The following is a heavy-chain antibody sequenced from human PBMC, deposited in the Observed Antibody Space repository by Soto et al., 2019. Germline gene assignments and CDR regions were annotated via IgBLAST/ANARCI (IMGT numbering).Heavy chain of an antibody. Sequence: PGGSLRLSCAVSGFALSRYWMSWVRQAPGKGLEWVANIKEDGSEKHYVDSVKGRFTISRDNSKNTLYLQMNSLRAEDTAVYYCAKNPPLGYYDILTGYYEPNYFDYWGQGTLVTVSS. CDR2: IKEDGSEK. CDR3: AKNPPLGYYDILTGYYEPNYFDY. J-gene: IGHJ4*02. D-gene: IGHD3-9*01. CDR1: GFALSRYW. V-gene: IGHV3-7*05.